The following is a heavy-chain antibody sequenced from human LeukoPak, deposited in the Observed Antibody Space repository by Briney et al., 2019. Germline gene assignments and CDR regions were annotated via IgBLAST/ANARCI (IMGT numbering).Heavy chain of an antibody. CDR3: AKSGFYDILTGYYAPLGAFDI. Sequence: LPGGSLRLSCAASGFTFSSYAMSWVRQAPGKGLEWVSAISGSGGSTYYADSVKGRFTISRDNSKNTLYLQMNSLRAEDTAVYYCAKSGFYDILTGYYAPLGAFDIWGQGTMVTVSS. J-gene: IGHJ3*02. D-gene: IGHD3-9*01. CDR2: ISGSGGST. V-gene: IGHV3-23*01. CDR1: GFTFSSYA.